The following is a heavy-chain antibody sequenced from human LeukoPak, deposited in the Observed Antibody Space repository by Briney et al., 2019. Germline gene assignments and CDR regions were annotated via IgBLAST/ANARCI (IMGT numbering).Heavy chain of an antibody. CDR2: IYTSGST. Sequence: PSETLSLTCTVSGGSISSYYWSWIRQPAGKGLEWIGRIYTSGSTNYNPSLKSRVTMSVDTSKNQFSLKLSSVTAADTAVYYCARDEVRGIESWFDPWGQGTLVTVSS. CDR3: ARDEVRGIESWFDP. CDR1: GGSISSYY. D-gene: IGHD3-10*01. J-gene: IGHJ5*02. V-gene: IGHV4-4*07.